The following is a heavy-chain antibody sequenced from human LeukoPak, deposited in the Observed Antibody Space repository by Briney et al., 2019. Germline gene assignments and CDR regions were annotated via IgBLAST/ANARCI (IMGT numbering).Heavy chain of an antibody. Sequence: SETLSLTRTVSGGSISSYYWSWIRQPPGKGLEWIGYIYYSGSTNYNPSLKSRVTISVDTSKNQFSLKLSSVTAADTAVYYCASIAITGTDYYYMDVWGKGTTVTVSS. CDR3: ASIAITGTDYYYMDV. J-gene: IGHJ6*03. D-gene: IGHD1-20*01. V-gene: IGHV4-59*01. CDR1: GGSISSYY. CDR2: IYYSGST.